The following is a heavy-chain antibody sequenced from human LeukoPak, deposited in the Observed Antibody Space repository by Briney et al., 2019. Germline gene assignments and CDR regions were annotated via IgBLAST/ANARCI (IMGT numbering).Heavy chain of an antibody. CDR2: ISGDGGDT. CDR1: GFPFGDHA. Sequence: GGSLRLSCAASGFPFGDHAMHWVRQAPGKGLDWVSLISGDGGDTYYADSVKGRFTISRDNSKNSLYLQMNSLRAEDSALYYCAKDEWFIYRADFLLDYWGQGTLVTVSS. D-gene: IGHD3-3*01. V-gene: IGHV3-43*02. J-gene: IGHJ4*02. CDR3: AKDEWFIYRADFLLDY.